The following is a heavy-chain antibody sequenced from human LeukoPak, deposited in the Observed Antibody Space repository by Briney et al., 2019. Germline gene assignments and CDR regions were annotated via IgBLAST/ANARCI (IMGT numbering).Heavy chain of an antibody. D-gene: IGHD2-15*01. CDR1: GFTFSSYW. Sequence: GGSLRLSCAASGFTFSSYWMHWVRQAPGKGPVWVSRINNDGSGTTYADSVKGRFTISRDDAKNTLYLQMNSLRAEDTVVYYCVRGGESTWSWGQGTLVTVSS. CDR3: VRGGESTWS. V-gene: IGHV3-74*01. CDR2: INNDGSGT. J-gene: IGHJ5*02.